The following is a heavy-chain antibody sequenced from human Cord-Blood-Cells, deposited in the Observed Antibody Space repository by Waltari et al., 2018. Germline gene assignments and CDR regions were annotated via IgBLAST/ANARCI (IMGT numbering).Heavy chain of an antibody. CDR2: IYSGGST. CDR3: ATRGAPGIAAALDY. V-gene: IGHV3-53*01. D-gene: IGHD6-13*01. J-gene: IGHJ4*02. CDR1: GFTVSSNY. Sequence: EVQLVESGGGLIQPGGSLRLSCAASGFTVSSNYMSWVRQAPGKGLEWVSVIYSGGSTYYADSVKGRFTISRDNSKNTLYLQMNSLRAEDTAVYYCATRGAPGIAAALDYWGQGTLVTVSS.